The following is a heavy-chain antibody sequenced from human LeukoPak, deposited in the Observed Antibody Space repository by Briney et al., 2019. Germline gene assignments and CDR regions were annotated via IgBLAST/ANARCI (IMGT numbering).Heavy chain of an antibody. CDR1: GGSFSGYY. CDR2: INHSGST. CDR3: AAGGTPGLDYYYYGMDV. D-gene: IGHD3/OR15-3a*01. V-gene: IGHV4-34*01. J-gene: IGHJ6*02. Sequence: PSETLSLTCAVYGGSFSGYYWSWIRQPPGKGLEWIGEINHSGSTNYNPSLKSRVTISVDTSKNQFSLKLSSVTAADTAVYYCAAGGTPGLDYYYYGMDVWGQGTTVTVSS.